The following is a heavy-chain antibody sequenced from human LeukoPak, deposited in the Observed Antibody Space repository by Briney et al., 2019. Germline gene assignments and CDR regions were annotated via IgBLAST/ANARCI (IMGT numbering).Heavy chain of an antibody. J-gene: IGHJ4*02. CDR1: GYTFTGYY. Sequence: ASVKVSCKASGYTFTGYYLHWVRQAPGQGLEWMGWINPNSGGTDYAQKFQGRVTTTRDTSISTVYMELSRLRSDDTAVYYCARDPGANYFDNWGQGTLVTVSS. V-gene: IGHV1-2*02. CDR2: INPNSGGT. CDR3: ARDPGANYFDN.